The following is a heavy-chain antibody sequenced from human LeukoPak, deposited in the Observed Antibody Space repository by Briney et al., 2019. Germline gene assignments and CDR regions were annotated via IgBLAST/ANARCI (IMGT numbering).Heavy chain of an antibody. CDR3: ARGTTIAAAHFDY. J-gene: IGHJ4*02. V-gene: IGHV3-21*01. CDR1: GFTFSSYS. Sequence: GGSLRLSCAASGFTFSSYSMNWVRQAPGKGLEWVSSISSSSSYIYYADSVKSRFTISRDNAKNSLYLQMNSLRAEDTAVYYCARGTTIAAAHFDYWGQGTLVTVSS. CDR2: ISSSSSYI. D-gene: IGHD6-13*01.